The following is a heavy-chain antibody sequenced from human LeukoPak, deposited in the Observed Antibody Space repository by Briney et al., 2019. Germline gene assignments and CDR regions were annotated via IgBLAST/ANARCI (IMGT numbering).Heavy chain of an antibody. CDR1: GFTFSSYA. D-gene: IGHD6-19*01. V-gene: IGHV3-30-3*01. Sequence: GGSLRLSCAASGFTFSSYAMHWVRQAPGKGLEWVAVISYDGSNKYYADSVKGRFTISRDNSKNTLYLQMNGLRAEDTAVYYCARSVDFDYWGQGTLVTVSS. J-gene: IGHJ4*02. CDR2: ISYDGSNK. CDR3: ARSVDFDY.